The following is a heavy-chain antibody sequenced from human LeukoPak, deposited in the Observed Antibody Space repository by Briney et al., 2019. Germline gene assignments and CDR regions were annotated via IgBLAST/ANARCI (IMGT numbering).Heavy chain of an antibody. Sequence: VHLGGSLRLSCAASGFTFSSYWKSWVRQAPGKGLEWVANIKQDGSEKYYVDSVKGRFTISRDNAKNSLYLQMNSLRAEDTAVYYCARAYSSSWYDWFDPWGQGTLVTVSS. CDR2: IKQDGSEK. CDR1: GFTFSSYW. D-gene: IGHD6-13*01. J-gene: IGHJ5*02. CDR3: ARAYSSSWYDWFDP. V-gene: IGHV3-7*01.